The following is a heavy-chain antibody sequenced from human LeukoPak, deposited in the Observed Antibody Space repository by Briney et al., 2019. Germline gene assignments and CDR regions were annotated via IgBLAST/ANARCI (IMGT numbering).Heavy chain of an antibody. CDR2: MNPNSGNT. D-gene: IGHD5-24*01. Sequence: ASVKVSCKASGYTFTSYYINWVRQATGQGLEWMGWMNPNSGNTSYAQKFQGRVTMTRNTSISTAYMELSSLRSEDTAVYSSARGRDGYNSYWFEPWGQGILVTVSS. CDR1: GYTFTSYY. J-gene: IGHJ5*02. CDR3: ARGRDGYNSYWFEP. V-gene: IGHV1-8*01.